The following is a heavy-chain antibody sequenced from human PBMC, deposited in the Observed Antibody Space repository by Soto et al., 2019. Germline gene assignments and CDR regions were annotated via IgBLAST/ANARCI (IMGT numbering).Heavy chain of an antibody. V-gene: IGHV1-69*13. D-gene: IGHD6-13*01. CDR2: IIPIFVTA. CDR1: GGTFSSYA. J-gene: IGHJ5*02. Sequence: EASVKVSCKASGGTFSSYAISWVRQAPGQGLEWMGGIIPIFVTANYAQKFQGRVTTTEDESTSTAYMELSSLRSEDTAVYYCARDVEQLVLNWFDPWGQGTLVTVSS. CDR3: ARDVEQLVLNWFDP.